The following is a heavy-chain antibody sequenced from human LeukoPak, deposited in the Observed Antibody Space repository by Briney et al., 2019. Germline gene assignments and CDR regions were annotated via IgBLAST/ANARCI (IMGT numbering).Heavy chain of an antibody. CDR3: ARDLNSGWRIFDY. CDR1: GFTFSSYA. CDR2: ISGSGGST. J-gene: IGHJ4*02. V-gene: IGHV3-23*01. Sequence: PGGSLRLSCAASGFTFSSYAMSWVRQAPGKGLEWVSAISGSGGSTYYADSVKGRFTISRDNSKNTLYLQMNSLRAEDTAVYYCARDLNSGWRIFDYWGQGTLVTVSS. D-gene: IGHD6-19*01.